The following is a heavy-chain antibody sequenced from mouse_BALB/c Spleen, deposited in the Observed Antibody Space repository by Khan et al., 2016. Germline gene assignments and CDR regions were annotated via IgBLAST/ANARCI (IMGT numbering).Heavy chain of an antibody. CDR2: ITSGGSYT. V-gene: IGHV5-6-4*01. J-gene: IGHJ3*01. CDR3: TRDRGITAWFAY. D-gene: IGHD2-4*01. CDR1: GFTFSSYT. Sequence: EVELVESGGGLVKPGGSLKLSCAASGFTFSSYTMSWVRQTPEKRLEWVATITSGGSYTYYSASKKGRFTISRDNAKHTLYLQMSSLRSEDTAMYYCTRDRGITAWFAYWGQGTLVTVSA.